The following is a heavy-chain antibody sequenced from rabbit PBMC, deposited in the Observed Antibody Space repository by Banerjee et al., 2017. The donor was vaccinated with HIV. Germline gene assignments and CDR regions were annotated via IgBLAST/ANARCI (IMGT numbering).Heavy chain of an antibody. D-gene: IGHD2-1*01. CDR3: ARGDTGDDMLDL. CDR2: IYNGDGST. CDR1: GFSLSSRYW. V-gene: IGHV1S47*01. J-gene: IGHJ3*01. Sequence: EESGGDLVKPGASLTLTCTASGFSLSSRYWICWVRQAPGKGPEWIACIYNGDGSTYYASWVNGRFTISRSTSLNTVTLRMTSLTAADTATYFCARGDTGDDMLDLWGPGTLVTVS.